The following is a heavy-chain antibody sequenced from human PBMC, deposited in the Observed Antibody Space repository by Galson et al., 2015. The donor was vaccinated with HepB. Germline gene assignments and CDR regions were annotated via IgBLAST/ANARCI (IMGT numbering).Heavy chain of an antibody. CDR1: GYTFTGYY. J-gene: IGHJ4*02. Sequence: SVKVSCKASGYTFTGYYMHWVRQAPGQGLEWMGWINPNSGGTNYAQKFQGRVTMTRDTSISTAYMELSRLRSDDTAVYYCARDRGLLGVPDYWGQGTLVTVSS. CDR3: ARDRGLLGVPDY. CDR2: INPNSGGT. V-gene: IGHV1-2*02. D-gene: IGHD1-26*01.